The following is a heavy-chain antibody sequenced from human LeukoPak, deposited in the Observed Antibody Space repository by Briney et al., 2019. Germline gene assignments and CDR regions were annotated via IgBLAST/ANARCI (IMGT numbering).Heavy chain of an antibody. D-gene: IGHD1-26*01. CDR3: AKRNVGTFDY. J-gene: IGHJ4*02. Sequence: GVSLRLSCSASGFTFSAYAMSWVRQAPGKGLEWVSGISGSGSASYYADYVKGRFTISRDSSKTTLYLQMNSLRAEDTAVYYCAKRNVGTFDYWGQGPLVTVSS. V-gene: IGHV3-23*01. CDR2: ISGSGSAS. CDR1: GFTFSAYA.